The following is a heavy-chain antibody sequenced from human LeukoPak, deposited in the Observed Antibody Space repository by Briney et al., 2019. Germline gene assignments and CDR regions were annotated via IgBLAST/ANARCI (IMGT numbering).Heavy chain of an antibody. CDR2: ISAYNGNT. Sequence: ASVKVSCKASGYTFTSYGISWVRQAPGQGLEWMGWISAYNGNTNYAQKFQDRVTMTRETSISTAYMELSGLRFDDTAVYYCVRDQGDYWGQGTLVTVSS. CDR3: VRDQGDY. J-gene: IGHJ4*02. CDR1: GYTFTSYG. V-gene: IGHV1-18*01.